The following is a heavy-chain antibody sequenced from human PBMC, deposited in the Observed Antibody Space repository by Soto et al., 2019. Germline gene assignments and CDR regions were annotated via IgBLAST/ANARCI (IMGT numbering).Heavy chain of an antibody. CDR3: TRLDDVRIEPAFDY. CDR1: GFSFSGSG. D-gene: IGHD2-2*01. Sequence: PGGSLRHSSAASGFSFSGSGIHWVRQASGKGLEWIGRIRSKPNNYATAYVASVKGRFTISRDDSKNTAYLQMNSLKTEDTAVYYCTRLDDVRIEPAFDYWGQGT. CDR2: IRSKPNNYAT. V-gene: IGHV3-73*01. J-gene: IGHJ4*02.